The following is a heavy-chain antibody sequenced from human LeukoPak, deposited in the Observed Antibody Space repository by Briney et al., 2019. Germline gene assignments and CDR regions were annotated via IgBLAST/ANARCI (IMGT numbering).Heavy chain of an antibody. CDR1: GDSVSSSSAA. Sequence: SQTLSLTCAISGDSVSSSSAAWNWIRQSPSRGLEWLGRTYYRSKWYNDYAVSVKSRITINPDTSKNQFSLQLNSVTPEDTAVYYCARAIPGYDILTGYSYYYYYMDVWGKGTTVTVSS. CDR3: ARAIPGYDILTGYSYYYYYMDV. V-gene: IGHV6-1*01. CDR2: TYYRSKWYN. J-gene: IGHJ6*03. D-gene: IGHD3-9*01.